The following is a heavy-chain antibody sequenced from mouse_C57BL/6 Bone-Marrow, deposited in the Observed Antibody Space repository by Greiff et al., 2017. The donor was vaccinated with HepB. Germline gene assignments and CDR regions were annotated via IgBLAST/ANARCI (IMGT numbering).Heavy chain of an antibody. J-gene: IGHJ4*01. CDR2: IHPNSGST. CDR1: GYTFTSYW. V-gene: IGHV1-64*01. CDR3: ARECDNYGSSVYAMDY. D-gene: IGHD1-1*01. Sequence: QVQLQQPGAELVKPGASVKLSCKASGYTFTSYWMHWVKQRPGQGLEWIGMIHPNSGSTNYNEKFKSKATLTVDKSSSTAYMQLSSLTSEDSAVYYCARECDNYGSSVYAMDYWGQGTAVTVSS.